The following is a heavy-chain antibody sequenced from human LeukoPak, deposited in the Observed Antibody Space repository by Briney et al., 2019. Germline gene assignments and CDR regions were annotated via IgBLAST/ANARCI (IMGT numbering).Heavy chain of an antibody. CDR3: TTGGNDAFAV. CDR1: GYTFSDFY. V-gene: IGHV1-69-2*01. CDR2: VDPENGET. Sequence: ASVKVSCKASGYTFSDFYMHWVQQAPGKGLEWMGRVDPENGETIYAETFLGRVTITADRSTDTAYMELTSLRSDDTAVYYCTTGGNDAFAVWGQGTMVTVSS. D-gene: IGHD3-16*01. J-gene: IGHJ3*01.